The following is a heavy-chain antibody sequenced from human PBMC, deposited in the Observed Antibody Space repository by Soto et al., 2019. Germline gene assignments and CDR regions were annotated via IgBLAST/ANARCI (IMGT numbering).Heavy chain of an antibody. J-gene: IGHJ4*02. CDR1: GFTFGDYA. D-gene: IGHD6-13*01. Sequence: GGSLRLSCTASGFTFGDYAMSWFRQAPGKGLEWVGFIRSKAYGGTTEYAASVKGRFTISRDDSKSIAYLQMNSLKTEDTAVYYCTKREQQLAPFDYWGQGTLVTVSS. CDR3: TKREQQLAPFDY. V-gene: IGHV3-49*03. CDR2: IRSKAYGGTT.